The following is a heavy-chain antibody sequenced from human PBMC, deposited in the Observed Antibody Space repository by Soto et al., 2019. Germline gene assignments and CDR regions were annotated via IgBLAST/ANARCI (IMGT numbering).Heavy chain of an antibody. CDR3: VRDGYGDPYYYYGMDV. D-gene: IGHD4-17*01. J-gene: IGHJ6*02. Sequence: GGSLRLSCAASGFTFSSYAMSWVRQAPGKGLEWVSYISTSGTAIYYADSVKGRFTISRDNSKSSLSLQMDSLRADDTAIYYCVRDGYGDPYYYYGMDVWGQGTTVTVSS. CDR1: GFTFSSYA. CDR2: ISTSGTAI. V-gene: IGHV3-48*03.